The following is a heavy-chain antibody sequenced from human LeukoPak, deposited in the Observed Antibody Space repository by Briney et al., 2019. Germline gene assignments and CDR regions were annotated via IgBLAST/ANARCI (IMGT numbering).Heavy chain of an antibody. Sequence: NPSETLSLSCNVSGASISSYYWSWIRQSPGKGLEWIAYIYYSGGTKYNPSLQSRVTISVDTSKNQFSLKLSSVTAADTAVYYCARDRGEGASDYWGQGTLVTVSS. CDR1: GASISSYY. V-gene: IGHV4-59*12. J-gene: IGHJ4*02. CDR2: IYYSGGT. D-gene: IGHD3-16*01. CDR3: ARDRGEGASDY.